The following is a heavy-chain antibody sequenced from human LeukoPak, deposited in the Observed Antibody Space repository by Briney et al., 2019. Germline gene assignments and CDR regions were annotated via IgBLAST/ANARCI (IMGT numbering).Heavy chain of an antibody. V-gene: IGHV3-53*01. CDR2: IYSGGST. Sequence: GGSLRLSCAASGFTVSSNYMSWVRQAPGKGLEWVSVIYSGGSTYYADSVKGRFTISRDNSKNTLYLQMNSLRAEDTAVYYCAKGKEYYDFWSGQIYYYYGMDVWGQGTTVTVSS. CDR1: GFTVSSNY. J-gene: IGHJ6*02. CDR3: AKGKEYYDFWSGQIYYYYGMDV. D-gene: IGHD3-3*01.